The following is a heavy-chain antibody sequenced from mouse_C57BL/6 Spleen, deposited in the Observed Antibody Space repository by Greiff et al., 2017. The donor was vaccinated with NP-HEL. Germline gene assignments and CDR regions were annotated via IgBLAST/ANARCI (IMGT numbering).Heavy chain of an antibody. CDR1: GFNIKAYY. V-gene: IGHV14-1*01. D-gene: IGHD1-1*01. CDR3: TTGDYYGSRTYYFCC. Sequence: EVQLQQSGAELVRPGASVKLSCTASGFNIKAYYMHWVKQRPEQGLEWLGRIDPEAGDPAYAPKFPGKATLTADTSSHTAYLQLSSLTSEDTAVYYCTTGDYYGSRTYYFCCWGKGATLTVSS. J-gene: IGHJ2*01. CDR2: IDPEAGDP.